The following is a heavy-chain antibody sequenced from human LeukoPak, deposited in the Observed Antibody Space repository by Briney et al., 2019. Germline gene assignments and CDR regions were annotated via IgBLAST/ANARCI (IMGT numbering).Heavy chain of an antibody. CDR3: ARDRISSGGLYYYYMDV. Sequence: SETLSLICTVSGGSISSYYWSWIRQPPGKGLEWIGYIYYSGSTNYNPSHKSRVTISVDTSKNQFSLKLSSVTAADTAVYYCARDRISSGGLYYYYMDVWGKGTTVTVSS. CDR2: IYYSGST. V-gene: IGHV4-59*01. D-gene: IGHD6-6*01. CDR1: GGSISSYY. J-gene: IGHJ6*03.